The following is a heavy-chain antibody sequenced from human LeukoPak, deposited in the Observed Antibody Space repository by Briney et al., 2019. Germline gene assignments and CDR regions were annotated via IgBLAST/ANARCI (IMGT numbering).Heavy chain of an antibody. CDR3: AKDIYSSSWYDFQH. J-gene: IGHJ1*01. V-gene: IGHV3-43*02. CDR2: ISGDGGIT. CDR1: GFTLDDYA. Sequence: PGGSLRLSCAASGFTLDDYAMHWVRQAPGKGLEWVSLISGDGGITNYADSVKGRFTVSRDNTKNSLYLQMNSLRTEDTAFYYCAKDIYSSSWYDFQHWGQGTLVTVSS. D-gene: IGHD6-13*01.